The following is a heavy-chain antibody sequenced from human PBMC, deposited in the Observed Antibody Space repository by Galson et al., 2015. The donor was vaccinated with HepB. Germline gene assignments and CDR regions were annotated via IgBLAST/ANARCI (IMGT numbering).Heavy chain of an antibody. J-gene: IGHJ5*02. Sequence: LSLTCTVPGGSISSYYWSWIRQPPGKGLEWIGYIYYSGSTNYNPSLKSRVTISVDTSKNQFSLKLSSVTAADTAVYYCARDPRYSSSWYGAWFDPWGQGTLVTVSS. CDR3: ARDPRYSSSWYGAWFDP. CDR1: GGSISSYY. D-gene: IGHD6-13*01. V-gene: IGHV4-59*01. CDR2: IYYSGST.